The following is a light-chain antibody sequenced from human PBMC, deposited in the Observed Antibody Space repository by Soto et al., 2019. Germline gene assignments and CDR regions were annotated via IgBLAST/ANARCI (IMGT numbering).Light chain of an antibody. J-gene: IGKJ1*01. CDR1: QSVSST. CDR2: GAS. CDR3: QQYNNWPPET. Sequence: EIVMTQSPVTLSVSPGERATLSCRASQSVSSTYLAWYQQKPGQAPRLVIYGASNRATGIPARFSGSGSGTEFTLTISSLQSEDFAVYYCQQYNNWPPETFGQGTTVDIK. V-gene: IGKV3-15*01.